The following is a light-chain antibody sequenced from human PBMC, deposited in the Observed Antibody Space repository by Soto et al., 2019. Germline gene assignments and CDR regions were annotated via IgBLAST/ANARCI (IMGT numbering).Light chain of an antibody. CDR1: QTVSNY. Sequence: EIVLTQSPGTLSLSPGERATLSCRASQTVSNYLLWYQQKPGQAPRLLIYDASNRATGIPARFSGSGSETDFTLTISSLEPEDVAVYYCQQRMNWPLTFGQGTRREIK. CDR2: DAS. CDR3: QQRMNWPLT. V-gene: IGKV3-11*01. J-gene: IGKJ5*01.